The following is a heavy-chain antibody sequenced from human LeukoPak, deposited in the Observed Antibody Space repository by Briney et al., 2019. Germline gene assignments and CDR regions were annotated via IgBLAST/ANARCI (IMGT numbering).Heavy chain of an antibody. J-gene: IGHJ4*02. Sequence: SETLSLTCTVSGGSITTFFWSWIRQPAGKGLEWIGRIYTSGTTNYNPSLKSRVTMSVDTSKNQFSLKLSSVTAADTAVYYCARVMGATYTFDYWGQGTLVTVSS. V-gene: IGHV4-4*07. CDR3: ARVMGATYTFDY. D-gene: IGHD1-26*01. CDR1: GGSITTFF. CDR2: IYTSGTT.